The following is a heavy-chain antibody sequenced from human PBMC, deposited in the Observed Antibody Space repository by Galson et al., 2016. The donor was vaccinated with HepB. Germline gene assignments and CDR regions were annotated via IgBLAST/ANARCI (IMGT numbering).Heavy chain of an antibody. CDR2: ISWDAGTT. Sequence: SLRLSCAAPGFSFQNYAMHWVRQAPGKGLEWVSLISWDAGTTYYVDSVKGRFTISRDSTKNSLYLQMNSLRPEDTAIYYCVKVGSAIAVTGYFDNWGQGTLVTVSS. CDR3: VKVGSAIAVTGYFDN. J-gene: IGHJ4*02. D-gene: IGHD6-19*01. CDR1: GFSFQNYA. V-gene: IGHV3-43D*03.